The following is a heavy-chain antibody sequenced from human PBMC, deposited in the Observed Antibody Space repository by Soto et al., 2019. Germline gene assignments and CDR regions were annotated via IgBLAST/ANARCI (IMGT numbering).Heavy chain of an antibody. Sequence: GASVKVSCKASGRTFSSYAISWVRQAPGQGLEWMGGIIPIFGTANYAQKFQGRVTLTADESTSTAYMELSRLRSEDTAVYYCARCGGDCYSQYYFDYWGQGTLVTVSS. J-gene: IGHJ4*02. V-gene: IGHV1-69*13. CDR2: IIPIFGTA. D-gene: IGHD2-21*02. CDR1: GRTFSSYA. CDR3: ARCGGDCYSQYYFDY.